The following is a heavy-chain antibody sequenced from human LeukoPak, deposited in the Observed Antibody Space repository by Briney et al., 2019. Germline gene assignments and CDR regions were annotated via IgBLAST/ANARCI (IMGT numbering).Heavy chain of an antibody. CDR2: IKQDGSEK. CDR3: ARGVHRRVTMVRGVTLDY. CDR1: GFTFSSYW. J-gene: IGHJ4*02. V-gene: IGHV3-7*01. Sequence: PGGSLRLSCAASGFTFSSYWMSWVRQAPGKGLEWVANIKQDGSEKNYVDSVKGRFTISRDNSKNTLYLQMNSLRAEDTAVYYCARGVHRRVTMVRGVTLDYWGQGTLVTVSS. D-gene: IGHD3-10*01.